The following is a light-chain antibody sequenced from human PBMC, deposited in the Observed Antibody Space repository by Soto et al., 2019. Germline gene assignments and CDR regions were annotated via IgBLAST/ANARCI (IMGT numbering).Light chain of an antibody. CDR3: QQFDTYPLT. Sequence: DIQMTQSPSTLYASVGDRVTITCRASQTIGSWLAWYQQKPGKAPNLLIYEASSLESGVPSRFSGSGSGTEFTLTISSLQPDDFATYYCQQFDTYPLTFGGGTKVDIK. J-gene: IGKJ4*01. CDR1: QTIGSW. V-gene: IGKV1-5*03. CDR2: EAS.